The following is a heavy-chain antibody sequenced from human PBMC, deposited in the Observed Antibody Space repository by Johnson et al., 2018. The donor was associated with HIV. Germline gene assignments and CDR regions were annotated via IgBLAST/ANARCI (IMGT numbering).Heavy chain of an antibody. J-gene: IGHJ3*02. CDR1: GFTFSSYA. V-gene: IGHV3-30-3*01. D-gene: IGHD1-26*01. CDR3: AREGGALDAFDI. CDR2: ISYDGSNK. Sequence: QVLLVESGGGVVQPGRSLRLSCAASGFTFSSYAMHWVRQAPGKGLEWVAVISYDGSNKYYADSVKGRFTISRDNSKNTLYLQMNSLRAEDTAVYYCAREGGALDAFDIWGQGTMVTVPS.